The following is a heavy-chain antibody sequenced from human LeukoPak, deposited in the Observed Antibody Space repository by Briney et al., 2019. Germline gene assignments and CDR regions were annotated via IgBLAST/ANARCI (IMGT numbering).Heavy chain of an antibody. CDR2: INHSGST. D-gene: IGHD6-19*01. CDR3: ARIRGGWYPNFDY. Sequence: SETLSLTCTVSGGSISSSSYYWSWIRQPPGKGLEWIGEINHSGSTNYNPSLKSRVTISVDTSKNQFSLKLSSVTAADTAVYYCARIRGGWYPNFDYWGQGTLVTVSS. J-gene: IGHJ4*02. CDR1: GGSISSSSYY. V-gene: IGHV4-39*07.